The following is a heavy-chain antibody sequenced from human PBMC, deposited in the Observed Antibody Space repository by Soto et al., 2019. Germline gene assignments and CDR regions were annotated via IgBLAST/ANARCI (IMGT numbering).Heavy chain of an antibody. CDR2: ISSSGSII. V-gene: IGHV3-48*03. CDR3: ARDRGYCSGGSCYTGYFDF. J-gene: IGHJ2*01. CDR1: GFTFSIDE. D-gene: IGHD2-15*01. Sequence: EVQVVESGGGLVQPAGSLRLSCAASGFTFSIDEMNWVRQAPGKGLEWVSYISSSGSIIYYADSVKGRFTISRDNAKNSLYLQMNSLTAEDTAVYYCARDRGYCSGGSCYTGYFDFWGRGTLVTVSS.